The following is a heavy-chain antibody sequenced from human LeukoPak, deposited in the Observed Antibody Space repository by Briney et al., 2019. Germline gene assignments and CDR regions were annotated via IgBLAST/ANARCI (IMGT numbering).Heavy chain of an antibody. J-gene: IGHJ4*02. CDR3: ARQGKWELRLDY. CDR1: GGSISSYY. CDR2: INHSGST. D-gene: IGHD1-26*01. V-gene: IGHV4-34*01. Sequence: SETLSLTCTVSGGSISSYYWSWIRQPPGKGLEWIGEINHSGSTNYNPSLKNRVTISVDTSKNQFSLKLSSVTAADTAVYYCARQGKWELRLDYWGQGTLVTVSS.